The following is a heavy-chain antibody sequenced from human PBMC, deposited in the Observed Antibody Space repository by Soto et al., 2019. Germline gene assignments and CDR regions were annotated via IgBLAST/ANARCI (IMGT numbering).Heavy chain of an antibody. Sequence: PGGPLSLSCAGSGFNCRGYGMNWIRQAPGKGLEWVSYISSSGSDIFYADSARFTISRDNAQNLLFLQMNSLRAEDTAVYYCARDIRITIFGELGYWGQGTLVTGSS. D-gene: IGHD3-3*01. J-gene: IGHJ4*02. V-gene: IGHV3-48*03. CDR2: ISSSGSDI. CDR1: GFNCRGYG. CDR3: ARDIRITIFGELGY.